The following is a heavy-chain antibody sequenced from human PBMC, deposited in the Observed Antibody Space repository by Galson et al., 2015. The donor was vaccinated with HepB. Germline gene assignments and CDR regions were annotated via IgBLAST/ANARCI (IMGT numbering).Heavy chain of an antibody. D-gene: IGHD2-21*02. CDR3: ARVGAYCGGDCYSAYWYFDL. J-gene: IGHJ2*01. CDR2: ISYDGSNK. Sequence: SLRLSCAASGFTFSSYAMHWVRQAPGKGLEWVAVISYDGSNKYYADSVKGRFTISRDNSKNTLYLQMNSLRAEDTAVYYCARVGAYCGGDCYSAYWYFDLWGRGTLVTVSS. CDR1: GFTFSSYA. V-gene: IGHV3-30*04.